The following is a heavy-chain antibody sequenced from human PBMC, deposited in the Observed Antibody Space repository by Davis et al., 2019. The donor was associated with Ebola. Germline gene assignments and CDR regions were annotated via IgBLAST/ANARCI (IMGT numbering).Heavy chain of an antibody. CDR3: ARGDSSVVYY. CDR1: GGSISSYY. Sequence: MPSETLSLTCTVSGGSISSYYWSWIRQPPGKGLEWIGYIYYSGSTNYNPSLKSRVTISVDTSKNQFSLKLSSVTAAGTAVYYCARGDSSVVYYWGQGTLVTVSS. J-gene: IGHJ4*02. CDR2: IYYSGST. D-gene: IGHD6-19*01. V-gene: IGHV4-59*08.